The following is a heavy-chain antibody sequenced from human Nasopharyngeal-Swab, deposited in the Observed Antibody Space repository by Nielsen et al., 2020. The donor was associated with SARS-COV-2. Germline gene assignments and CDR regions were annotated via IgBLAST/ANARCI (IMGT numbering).Heavy chain of an antibody. Sequence: GGSLRLSCAASGFTFSSYGMHWVRQAPGKGLEWVAVISYDGSNKYYEDSVKGRFTISRDNSKNTLYLQMNSLRAEDTAVYSCAKLATPYQGSFDIWGQGTMVTVSS. J-gene: IGHJ3*02. V-gene: IGHV3-30*18. CDR2: ISYDGSNK. D-gene: IGHD1-26*01. CDR3: AKLATPYQGSFDI. CDR1: GFTFSSYG.